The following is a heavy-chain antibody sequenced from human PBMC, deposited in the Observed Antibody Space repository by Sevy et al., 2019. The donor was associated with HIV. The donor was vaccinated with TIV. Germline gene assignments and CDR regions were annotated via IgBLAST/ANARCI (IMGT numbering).Heavy chain of an antibody. CDR3: AKEGAMPAADTHYFDY. V-gene: IGHV3-43D*04. CDR2: ISWDGGST. CDR1: GFTFDDYA. Sequence: GGSLRLSCAASGFTFDDYAMHWVRQAPGKGLEWVSLISWDGGSTYYADSVKGRFTISRDNSKNALYLQMNSLRAEDTALYYCAKEGAMPAADTHYFDYWGQGTLVTVSS. D-gene: IGHD6-13*01. J-gene: IGHJ4*02.